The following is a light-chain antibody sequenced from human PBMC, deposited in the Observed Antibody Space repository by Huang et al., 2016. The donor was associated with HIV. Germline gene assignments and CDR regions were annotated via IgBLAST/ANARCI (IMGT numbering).Light chain of an antibody. CDR2: GTS. Sequence: DIQMTQFPTSLSASVGDRLSISCRSSQSISKYLNWYQQKPGGDPKLLISGTSNLQSGVPTRFSGSGSGTHFTLAINNLQPEDSATYYCQQSYSVPRTFGQGTKLQI. CDR1: QSISKY. J-gene: IGKJ2*01. V-gene: IGKV1-39*01. CDR3: QQSYSVPRT.